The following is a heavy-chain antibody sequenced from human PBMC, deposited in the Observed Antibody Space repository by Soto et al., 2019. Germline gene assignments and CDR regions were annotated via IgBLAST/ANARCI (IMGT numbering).Heavy chain of an antibody. V-gene: IGHV3-30*18. Sequence: QVQLVESGGGVVQPGRSLRLSCAASGFTFSSYGMHWVRQAPGKGLEWVAVISYDGSNKNYADSVKGRFTISRDNSKNTLYLQMNSLRAEDTAVYYCAKERSDYYYSYGMDVWGQGTTVTVSS. CDR2: ISYDGSNK. CDR1: GFTFSSYG. CDR3: AKERSDYYYSYGMDV. J-gene: IGHJ6*02.